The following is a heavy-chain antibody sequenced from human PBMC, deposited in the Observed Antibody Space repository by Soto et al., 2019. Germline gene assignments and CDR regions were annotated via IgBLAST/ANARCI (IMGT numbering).Heavy chain of an antibody. J-gene: IGHJ4*02. CDR2: ISGSGGST. D-gene: IGHD1-26*01. V-gene: IGHV3-23*01. CDR1: GFTFSSYA. CDR3: AKDNTSIVGATLDY. Sequence: EVQLLESGGGLVQPGGALRLSCAAAGFTFSSYAMSWVRQGPGKGLEWVSAISGSGGSTYYADSVKGRFTISRDNSKNTLDLQMNSLRAEDTAVYYCAKDNTSIVGATLDYWGQGTLVTVSS.